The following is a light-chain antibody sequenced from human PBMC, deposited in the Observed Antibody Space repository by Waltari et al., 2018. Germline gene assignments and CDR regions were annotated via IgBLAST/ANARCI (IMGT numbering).Light chain of an antibody. Sequence: EIVMTQSPASLSVSPGERVTLSCRASESIHIKLAWYHQKPGQAPRLLIYGAATRATDIPARFSGSGSGTEFTLTISNMQSEDFAVYYCQQYNNWPQTFGQGTKVEIK. V-gene: IGKV3-15*01. CDR2: GAA. CDR1: ESIHIK. J-gene: IGKJ1*01. CDR3: QQYNNWPQT.